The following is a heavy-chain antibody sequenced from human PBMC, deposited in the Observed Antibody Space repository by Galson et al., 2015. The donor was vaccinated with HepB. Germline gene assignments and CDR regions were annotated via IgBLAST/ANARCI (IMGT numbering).Heavy chain of an antibody. CDR2: ISSDGTKT. CDR1: GFIFSSYG. V-gene: IGHV3-30*18. J-gene: IGHJ6*02. Sequence: SCAAPGFIFSSYGLHWVRQAPGKGLEWLAIISSDGTKTYCADSVKGRFTISRDKSRNTIYLEMNSLRPVDTAVYYCAKDYYGMDVWGQGTTVTVSS. CDR3: AKDYYGMDV.